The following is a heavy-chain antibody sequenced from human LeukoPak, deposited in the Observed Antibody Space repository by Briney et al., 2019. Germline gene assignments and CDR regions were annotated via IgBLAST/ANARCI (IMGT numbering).Heavy chain of an antibody. Sequence: SETLSLTCAVYGGSFSGYYWSWIRQPPGKGLEWIGEINHSGSTNYNPSLKSRVTISVGTSKNQFSLKLSSVTAADTAVYYCAMSSWFGELLPDYWGQGTLVTVSS. CDR2: INHSGST. V-gene: IGHV4-34*01. CDR3: AMSSWFGELLPDY. J-gene: IGHJ4*02. D-gene: IGHD3-10*01. CDR1: GGSFSGYY.